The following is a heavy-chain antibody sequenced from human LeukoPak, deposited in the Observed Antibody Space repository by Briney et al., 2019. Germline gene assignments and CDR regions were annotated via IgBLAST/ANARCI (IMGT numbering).Heavy chain of an antibody. D-gene: IGHD5-24*01. Sequence: GESLKISCKGSGYSFTNYWIGWVRQMPGKGLEWMGTIYPGDSDTRYSPSFQGHVTISADKSISTAYLQWSSLKASDTAMYYCARHRSSGWLQASADYWGQGTLVTVSS. CDR2: IYPGDSDT. V-gene: IGHV5-51*01. CDR3: ARHRSSGWLQASADY. CDR1: GYSFTNYW. J-gene: IGHJ4*02.